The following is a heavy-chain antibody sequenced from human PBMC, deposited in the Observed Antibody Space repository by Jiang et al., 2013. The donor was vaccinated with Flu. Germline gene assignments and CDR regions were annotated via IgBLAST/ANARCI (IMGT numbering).Heavy chain of an antibody. CDR2: IDPSDSYT. D-gene: IGHD4-17*01. CDR1: GYNFPSYW. V-gene: IGHV5-10-1*01. J-gene: IGHJ4*02. CDR3: ARYSTNGDYVPPHSDY. Sequence: GAEVKKPGESLKISCKGSGYNFPSYWISWVRQMPGKGLEWMGRIDPSDSYTNYSPSFQGHVTISADKSISTVYLQWGSLKASDTAMYYCARYSTNGDYVPPHSDYWGQGTLVTVSS.